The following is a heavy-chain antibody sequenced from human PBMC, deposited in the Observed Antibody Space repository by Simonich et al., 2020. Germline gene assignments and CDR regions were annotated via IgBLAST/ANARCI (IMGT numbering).Heavy chain of an antibody. CDR2: ISAYNDNT. J-gene: IGHJ4*02. CDR1: GYTFTSFG. Sequence: QVQLVQSGAEVKKPGASVKVSCKASGYTFTSFGISWVRKAPGKGLEWMGGISAYNDNTNYAQKLQGTVTMTTDTSTSTAYMELRSLRSDDTAVYYGARASRGTWWYYYFDYWGQGTLVTVSS. V-gene: IGHV1-18*01. CDR3: ARASRGTWWYYYFDY. D-gene: IGHD2-15*01.